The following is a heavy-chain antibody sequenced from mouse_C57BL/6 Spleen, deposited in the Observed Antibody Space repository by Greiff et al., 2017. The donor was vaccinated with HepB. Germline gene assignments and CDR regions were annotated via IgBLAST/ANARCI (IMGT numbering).Heavy chain of an antibody. CDR1: GYSITSGYY. V-gene: IGHV3-6*01. CDR3: ASRDYDA. Sequence: ESGPGLVKPSQSLSLTCSVTGYSITSGYYWNWIRQFPGNKLEWMGYISYDGSNNYNPSLKNRISITRDTSKNQFFLKLHSVTTEDTATYYCASRDYDAWGQGTLVTVSA. J-gene: IGHJ3*01. D-gene: IGHD2-4*01. CDR2: ISYDGSN.